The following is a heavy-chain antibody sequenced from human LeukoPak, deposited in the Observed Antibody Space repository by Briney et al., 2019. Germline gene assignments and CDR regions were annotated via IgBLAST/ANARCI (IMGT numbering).Heavy chain of an antibody. Sequence: GGSLRLSCTASGFTFSSYEMNWVRQAPGKGLEWVAVISYDGSNKYYADSVKGRFTISRDNSKNTLYLQMNSLRAEDTAVYYCARAFVAAAGIDDYWGQGTLVTVSS. V-gene: IGHV3-30*04. J-gene: IGHJ4*02. CDR1: GFTFSSYE. CDR3: ARAFVAAAGIDDY. D-gene: IGHD6-13*01. CDR2: ISYDGSNK.